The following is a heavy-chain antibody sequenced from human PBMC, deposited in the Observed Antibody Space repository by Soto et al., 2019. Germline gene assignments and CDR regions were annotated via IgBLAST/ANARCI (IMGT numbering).Heavy chain of an antibody. V-gene: IGHV3-30*18. Sequence: PGGSLRLSCAASGFTFSGYGMHWVRQAPGKGLEWVAVISYDGSNKYYADSVKGQFTTSRDNSKNKLYLQMNSRRAEDTAVYYCAKGRATVMDFDYWGQGTLVTVSS. J-gene: IGHJ4*02. CDR1: GFTFSGYG. CDR3: AKGRATVMDFDY. D-gene: IGHD4-17*01. CDR2: ISYDGSNK.